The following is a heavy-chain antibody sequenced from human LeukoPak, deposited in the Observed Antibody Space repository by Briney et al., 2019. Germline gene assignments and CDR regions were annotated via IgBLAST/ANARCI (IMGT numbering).Heavy chain of an antibody. V-gene: IGHV6-1*01. D-gene: IGHD3-22*01. CDR1: GDSFSSNSAA. Sequence: SQTLSLTCAISGDSFSSNSAAWNWIRQSPSRGLEWLGRTYYRSKLYNDYAVSVKSRITLTPDTSKNQFSLQLNSVTPEDTAVYYCARDLGYYDSSGYYYSYYGMDVWGQGTTVTVSS. CDR3: ARDLGYYDSSGYYYSYYGMDV. J-gene: IGHJ6*02. CDR2: TYYRSKLYN.